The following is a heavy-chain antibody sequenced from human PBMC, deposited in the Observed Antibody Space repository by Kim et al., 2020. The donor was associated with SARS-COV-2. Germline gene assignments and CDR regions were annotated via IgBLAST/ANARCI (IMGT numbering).Heavy chain of an antibody. J-gene: IGHJ4*02. Sequence: GGSLRLPCAASGFTFKNYAMHWVRQAPGKGLEWVALISNDGRIKYFADSVKGRFTISRDNSKNTVYLEMNSLRTEDTAIYFCARVAARNWGLFREDFDFWGQGTLVTVSS. CDR1: GFTFKNYA. CDR3: ARVAARNWGLFREDFDF. V-gene: IGHV3-30*04. D-gene: IGHD3-16*01. CDR2: ISNDGRIK.